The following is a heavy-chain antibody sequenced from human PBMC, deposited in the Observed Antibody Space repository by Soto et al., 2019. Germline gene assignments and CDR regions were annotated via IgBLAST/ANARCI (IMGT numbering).Heavy chain of an antibody. CDR2: IYPGDSDT. Sequence: GESLKISCKGSGYSFTSYWIGWVRQMPGKGLEWMGIIYPGDSDTRYSPSFQGQVTNSADKSISTAYLQWSSLKASDTAMYYCARLADYCSGGSCYHGMDVWGQGTTVTVSS. V-gene: IGHV5-51*01. J-gene: IGHJ6*02. CDR1: GYSFTSYW. D-gene: IGHD2-15*01. CDR3: ARLADYCSGGSCYHGMDV.